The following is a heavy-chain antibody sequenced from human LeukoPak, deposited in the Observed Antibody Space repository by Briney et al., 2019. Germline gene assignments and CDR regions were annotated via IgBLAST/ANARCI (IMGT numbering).Heavy chain of an antibody. V-gene: IGHV3-23*01. Sequence: QTGGSLRLSCAASGFTFSSYAMSWVRQAPGKGLEWVSAISGSGGSTYYADSVKGRFTISRDNSKNTLYLQMNSLRAEDTAVYYCAKGRGRYDILTGYINRGYDYWGQGTLVTVSS. CDR1: GFTFSSYA. CDR3: AKGRGRYDILTGYINRGYDY. CDR2: ISGSGGST. D-gene: IGHD3-9*01. J-gene: IGHJ4*02.